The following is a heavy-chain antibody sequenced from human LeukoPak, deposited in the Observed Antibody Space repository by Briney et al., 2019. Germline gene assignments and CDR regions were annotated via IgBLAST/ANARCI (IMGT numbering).Heavy chain of an antibody. V-gene: IGHV1-8*01. CDR1: GYTFTSYD. Sequence: ASVKVSCKASGYTFTSYDINWVRQATGQGLEWMGWMNPNSGNTGYAQKFQGRVTMTRNTSISTAYMELSSLRSDDTAVYYCARVGRYYYDSSGYVDYWGQGTLVTVSS. CDR3: ARVGRYYYDSSGYVDY. CDR2: MNPNSGNT. J-gene: IGHJ4*02. D-gene: IGHD3-22*01.